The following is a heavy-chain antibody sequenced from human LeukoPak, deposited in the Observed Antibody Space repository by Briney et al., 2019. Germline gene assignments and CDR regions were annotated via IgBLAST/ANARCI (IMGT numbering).Heavy chain of an antibody. Sequence: GGSLRLSCAASGVTFSSYSMNWVRQAPGKGLEWVSSISSSSSYIYYADSVKGRFTISRDNAKNSLYLQMNSLRAEDTAVYYCARGYYDSSGYAGYWGQGTLVTVSS. J-gene: IGHJ4*02. CDR1: GVTFSSYS. D-gene: IGHD3-22*01. CDR2: ISSSSSYI. V-gene: IGHV3-21*01. CDR3: ARGYYDSSGYAGY.